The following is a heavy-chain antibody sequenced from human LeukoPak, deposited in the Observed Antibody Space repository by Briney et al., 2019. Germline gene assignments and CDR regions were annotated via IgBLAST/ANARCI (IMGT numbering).Heavy chain of an antibody. Sequence: PGGSLRLSCAASGFTFSDYYMGWIRQAPGKGLEWVSYISSSGSTIYYVDSVKGRFTISRDNAKNSLYLQMNSLRAEDTAVYYCARDVYYGSGSYYRPRFGPWGQGTLVTVSS. CDR3: ARDVYYGSGSYYRPRFGP. D-gene: IGHD3-10*01. J-gene: IGHJ5*02. CDR2: ISSSGSTI. V-gene: IGHV3-11*01. CDR1: GFTFSDYY.